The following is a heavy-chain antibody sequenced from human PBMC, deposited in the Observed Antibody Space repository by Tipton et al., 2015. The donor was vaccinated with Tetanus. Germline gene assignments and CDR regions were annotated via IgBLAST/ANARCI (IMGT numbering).Heavy chain of an antibody. V-gene: IGHV4-34*01. CDR2: INHSGST. J-gene: IGHJ4*02. CDR1: GGSFSGYY. Sequence: TLSLTCAVYGGSFSGYYWSWIRQPPGKGLEWIGEINHSGSTNYNPSLKSRVTISVDTSKNQFSLKLSSVTAADTAVYYCARVQGWGIDYWGQGTLVTVSS. CDR3: ARVQGWGIDY. D-gene: IGHD3-16*01.